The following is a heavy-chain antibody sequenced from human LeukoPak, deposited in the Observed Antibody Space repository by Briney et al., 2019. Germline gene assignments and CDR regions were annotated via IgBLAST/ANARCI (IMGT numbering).Heavy chain of an antibody. J-gene: IGHJ4*02. D-gene: IGHD5-12*01. CDR2: ISGHQGNT. CDR3: ARSGLATITAGPFEY. Sequence: ASVKVSCKASGYTFSTYGITWVLQARGQGLEWMGWISGHQGNTKYAQNFQGRVTMTIDTSTSTAYMDLRSLRSDDTAIYFCARSGLATITAGPFEYWGQGTLVAVSS. V-gene: IGHV1-18*01. CDR1: GYTFSTYG.